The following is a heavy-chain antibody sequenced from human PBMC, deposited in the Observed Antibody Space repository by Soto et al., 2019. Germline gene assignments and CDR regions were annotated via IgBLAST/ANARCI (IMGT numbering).Heavy chain of an antibody. CDR3: ASASVVVGATIDS. V-gene: IGHV1-18*04. CDR1: GYTFASDS. CDR2: ITPFNVDT. D-gene: IGHD2-15*01. J-gene: IGHJ4*02. Sequence: SVKVSCKGWGYTFASDSIHWGRQAPVRGLEWMGWITPFNVDTIYAQKLQFRVTMTTYTSTSTVLMELRRLRFDDTAVYYCASASVVVGATIDSWGQGTLVTVSS.